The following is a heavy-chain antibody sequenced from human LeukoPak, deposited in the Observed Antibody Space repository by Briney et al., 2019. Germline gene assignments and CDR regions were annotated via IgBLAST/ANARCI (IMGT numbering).Heavy chain of an antibody. V-gene: IGHV3-23*01. CDR1: GFTFSRYA. CDR2: FSGSGGST. CDR3: AKSALHCSTISCYAGWFDP. J-gene: IGHJ5*02. D-gene: IGHD2-2*01. Sequence: GGSLRLSCVASGFTFSRYAMSWVRQAPGKGLEWVSAFSGSGGSTYYAGSVKGRFTISRDNSKNTLYLQMNSLRAEDTAVYYCAKSALHCSTISCYAGWFDPWGPGTLVTVSS.